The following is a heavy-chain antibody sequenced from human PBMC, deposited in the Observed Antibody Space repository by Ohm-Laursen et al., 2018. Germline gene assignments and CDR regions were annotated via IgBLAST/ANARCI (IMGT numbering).Heavy chain of an antibody. CDR2: IHASGST. D-gene: IGHD5-18*01. CDR3: ARGGNSDGSNYYAMDV. Sequence: SETLSLTCFVSGGSISTYYWSWIRQSAGKGLEWIGRIHASGSTNYNPSLKSRVTLSIDTSKNQFSLMLSSVTAADTAVYYCARGGNSDGSNYYAMDVWGQGTTVTVSS. CDR1: GGSISTYY. J-gene: IGHJ6*02. V-gene: IGHV4-4*07.